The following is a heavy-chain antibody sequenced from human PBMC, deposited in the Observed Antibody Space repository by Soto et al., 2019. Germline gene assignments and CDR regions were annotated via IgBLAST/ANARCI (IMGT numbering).Heavy chain of an antibody. V-gene: IGHV1-8*01. CDR1: GYTFTSYD. J-gene: IGHJ4*02. D-gene: IGHD1-26*01. CDR3: AREKVGANDY. CDR2: MNPNRRNT. Sequence: QVQLVQSGAEVKKPGASVKVSCKASGYTFTSYDINWVRQATGQGLEWMVWMNPNRRNTGYAQKFQGRVTMTRNNSLSTTAMEPKSLSSMDAAVDYCAREKVGANDYWGQGTLVTVS.